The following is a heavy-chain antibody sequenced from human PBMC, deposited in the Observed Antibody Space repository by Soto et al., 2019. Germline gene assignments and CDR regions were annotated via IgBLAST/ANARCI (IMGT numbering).Heavy chain of an antibody. D-gene: IGHD3-9*01. CDR1: GYTFTSYG. CDR2: ISAYNGNT. J-gene: IGHJ6*03. Sequence: ASVKVSCKASGYTFTSYGISRVRQAPGQGLEWMGWISAYNGNTNYAQKLQGRVTMTTDTSTSTAYMELRSLRSDDTAVYYCARARVKNYDNLTGYEPPYYYYMDVWGKGTTVTVSS. V-gene: IGHV1-18*01. CDR3: ARARVKNYDNLTGYEPPYYYYMDV.